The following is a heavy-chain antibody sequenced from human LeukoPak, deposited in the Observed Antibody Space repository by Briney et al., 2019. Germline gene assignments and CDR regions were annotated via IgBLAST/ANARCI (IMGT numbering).Heavy chain of an antibody. CDR2: ISAYNGNT. CDR3: ARVPRYCSSTSCQQGYYYYYGMDV. Sequence: ASVKVSCKASGYTFTSYGISWVRQAPGQGLEWMGWISAYNGNTNYAQKLQGRVTMTTDTSTSTAYMELRSLRSDDTAVYYCARVPRYCSSTSCQQGYYYYYGMDVWGQGTTVTVSS. D-gene: IGHD2-2*01. J-gene: IGHJ6*02. CDR1: GYTFTSYG. V-gene: IGHV1-18*01.